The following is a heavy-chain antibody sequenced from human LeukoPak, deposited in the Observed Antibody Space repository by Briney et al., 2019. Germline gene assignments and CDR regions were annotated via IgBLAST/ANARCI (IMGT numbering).Heavy chain of an antibody. D-gene: IGHD1-1*01. CDR1: GGSISSSSYY. J-gene: IGHJ4*02. Sequence: SETLSLTCTVSGGSISSSSYYWGWIRQPPGKGLEWIGSIYYSGSTYYNPSLKSRVTISVDTSKNQFSLKLSSVTAADTAVYYCARDSSTGTTGCSYWGQGTLVTVSS. CDR3: ARDSSTGTTGCSY. V-gene: IGHV4-39*02. CDR2: IYYSGST.